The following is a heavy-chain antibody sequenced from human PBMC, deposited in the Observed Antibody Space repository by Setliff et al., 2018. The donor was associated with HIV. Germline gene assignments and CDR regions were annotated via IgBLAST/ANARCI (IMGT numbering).Heavy chain of an antibody. D-gene: IGHD5-12*01. Sequence: SQTLSLTCVISGDSVSNNNAAWNWIRQSPSRGLEWLGRTFYRSKWYNDYAMSVKGRVIIKPDTSENQFSLQLNSVTPEGTAVYFCARAHGAENGYKFDSWGQGTLVTVSS. CDR1: GDSVSNNNAA. V-gene: IGHV6-1*01. CDR2: TFYRSKWYN. J-gene: IGHJ4*02. CDR3: ARAHGAENGYKFDS.